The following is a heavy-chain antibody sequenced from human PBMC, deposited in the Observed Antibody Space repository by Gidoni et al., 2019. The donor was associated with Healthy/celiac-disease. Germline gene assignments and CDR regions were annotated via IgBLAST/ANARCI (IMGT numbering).Heavy chain of an antibody. Sequence: QVQLQASGSGLVKPSGTLSLTCAVSGGSIRSSNWWGWVRQPPGKGLEWIGEIYHSGSTNYNPSLKSRVTISVDKSKNQFSLKLSSVTAADTAVYYCAIHIVVVPAAIYYFDYWGQGTLVTVSS. CDR2: IYHSGST. D-gene: IGHD2-2*01. CDR3: AIHIVVVPAAIYYFDY. V-gene: IGHV4-4*02. J-gene: IGHJ4*02. CDR1: GGSIRSSNW.